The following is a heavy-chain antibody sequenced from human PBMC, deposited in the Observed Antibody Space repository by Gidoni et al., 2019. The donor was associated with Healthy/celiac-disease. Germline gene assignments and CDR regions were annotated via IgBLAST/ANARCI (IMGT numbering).Heavy chain of an antibody. J-gene: IGHJ2*01. D-gene: IGHD3-22*01. CDR1: GGNVSSYA. V-gene: IGHV1-69*01. CDR2: IIPIFGTA. Sequence: QEQLVQSGAEVKKPGCSGKASCEASGGNVSSYAISWVRPAPGQGLEWMGGIIPIFGTANYAQKFQGRVTITADESTSTAYMELSSLRSEDTAVYYCARYGSYYDSAWYFDLWGRGTLVTVSS. CDR3: ARYGSYYDSAWYFDL.